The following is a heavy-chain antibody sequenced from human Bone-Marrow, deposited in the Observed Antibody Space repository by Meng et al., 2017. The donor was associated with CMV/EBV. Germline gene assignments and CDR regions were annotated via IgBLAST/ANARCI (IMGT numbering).Heavy chain of an antibody. CDR2: FNGYNGDT. V-gene: IGHV1-18*01. J-gene: IGHJ4*02. CDR3: ARGRMRADFDC. Sequence: ASVKVSCKASGFTFSTYVITWVRQAPGQGLEWMGWFNGYNGDTNYAQKAQGRVTVTIDTSTNTAYMEMRSLRSDDTAVYYCARGRMRADFDCWGQGTLVTV. CDR1: GFTFSTYV.